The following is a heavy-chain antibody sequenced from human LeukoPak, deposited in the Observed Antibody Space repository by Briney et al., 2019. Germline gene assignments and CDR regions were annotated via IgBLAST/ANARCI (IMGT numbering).Heavy chain of an antibody. J-gene: IGHJ4*02. CDR3: AKDGRTPGDGAGPDS. CDR1: GFTFSSYA. V-gene: IGHV3-23*01. Sequence: AGGSLRLSCAASGFTFSSYAMNWARQTPGKGLEWVSTISGSAGSTYYADSVRGRFTVSRDNSKSTLYLQMNSLRAEDTAQYYCAKDGRTPGDGAGPDSWGQGTLVTVSS. CDR2: ISGSAGST. D-gene: IGHD3-10*01.